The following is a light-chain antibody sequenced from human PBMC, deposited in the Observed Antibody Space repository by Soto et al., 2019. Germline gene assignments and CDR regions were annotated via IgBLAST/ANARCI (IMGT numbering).Light chain of an antibody. CDR3: QQYGGSPLT. CDR2: GAS. Sequence: EIVLTQSPGTLSLSPGERATLSCRASQSVSSRSLAWYQQKPGQAPRLLIYGASNRATGIPDRFSGSGSGTHFTLTISRLEPEDFAVYYCQQYGGSPLTFGGGTKVEIK. V-gene: IGKV3-20*01. CDR1: QSVSSRS. J-gene: IGKJ4*01.